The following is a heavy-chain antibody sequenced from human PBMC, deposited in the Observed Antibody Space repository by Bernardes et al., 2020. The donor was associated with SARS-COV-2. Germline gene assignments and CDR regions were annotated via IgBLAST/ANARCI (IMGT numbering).Heavy chain of an antibody. D-gene: IGHD2-2*01. Sequence: SVKVSCKASGGTFSSYTISWVRQAPGQGLEWMGRIIPILGIANYAQKFQGRVTITADKSTSTAYMELSSLRSEDTAVYYCARVLLGCSSTSCPPGGMDVWGQGTTVTVSS. CDR3: ARVLLGCSSTSCPPGGMDV. V-gene: IGHV1-69*02. CDR2: IIPILGIA. J-gene: IGHJ6*02. CDR1: GGTFSSYT.